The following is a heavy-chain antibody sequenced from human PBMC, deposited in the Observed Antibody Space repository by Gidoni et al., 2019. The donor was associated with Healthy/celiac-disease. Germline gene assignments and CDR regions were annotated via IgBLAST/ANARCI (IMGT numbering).Heavy chain of an antibody. CDR1: GGSISSSSYY. V-gene: IGHV4-39*01. CDR3: ASLILDSSGYYHTTLDY. D-gene: IGHD3-22*01. CDR2: ICYSWSN. Sequence: QLQLQESGPGLVKPSENLSLTCTVTGGSISSSSYYWGWIRQPPGKGLDWIGSICYSWSNYYNPSLKSRVTISVDTSKNQFSLKLSSVTAADTAVYYCASLILDSSGYYHTTLDYWGQGTLVTVSA. J-gene: IGHJ4*02.